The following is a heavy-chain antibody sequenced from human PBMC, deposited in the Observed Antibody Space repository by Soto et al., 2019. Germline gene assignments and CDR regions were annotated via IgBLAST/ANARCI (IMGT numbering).Heavy chain of an antibody. J-gene: IGHJ2*01. Sequence: QGQLVQSAPEVRKRGTSVKVSCTTSGCSLSNTAVTWVRKAPGHRLEWVGGIIPMSRVANHEQKFQSILAITADDSSNTVYMELTSLTSDDTAVYYCARDRAGYTNLYFDVWGRATLIDVAS. D-gene: IGHD1-1*01. CDR3: ARDRAGYTNLYFDV. V-gene: IGHV1-69*01. CDR1: GCSLSNTA. CDR2: IIPMSRVA.